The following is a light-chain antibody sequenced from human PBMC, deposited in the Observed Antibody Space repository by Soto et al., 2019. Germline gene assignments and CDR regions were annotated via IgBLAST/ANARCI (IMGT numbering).Light chain of an antibody. CDR1: SSDIGAYIY. J-gene: IGLJ1*01. V-gene: IGLV2-23*01. CDR2: EGS. CDR3: CSYAGSSSYV. Sequence: QSVLTQPPSASGSPGQSVTISCTGTSSDIGAYIYVSWYQQHPGKAPKLMIYEGSKRPSGVSNRFSGSKSGNTASLTISGLQAEDEADYYCCSYAGSSSYVFGTGTKLTVL.